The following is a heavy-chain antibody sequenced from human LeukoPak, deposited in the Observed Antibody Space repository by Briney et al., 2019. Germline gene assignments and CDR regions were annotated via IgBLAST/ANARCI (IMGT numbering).Heavy chain of an antibody. Sequence: SETLSLTCTVSGGSISSYYWSWIRQPPGKGLEWIGYIYYSGSTNYNPSLKSRVTISVDTSKNQFSLKLSSVTAADTAVYYCARDLSSYYYHYMDVWGKGTTVTVSS. CDR3: ARDLSSYYYHYMDV. V-gene: IGHV4-59*01. CDR2: IYYSGST. J-gene: IGHJ6*03. D-gene: IGHD3-3*02. CDR1: GGSISSYY.